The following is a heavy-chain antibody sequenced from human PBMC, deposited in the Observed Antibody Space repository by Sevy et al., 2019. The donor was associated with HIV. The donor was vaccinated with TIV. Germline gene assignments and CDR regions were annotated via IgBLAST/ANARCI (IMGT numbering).Heavy chain of an antibody. D-gene: IGHD3-16*02. CDR3: ARGVSYVWGSYRLPYYFDY. V-gene: IGHV3-21*01. J-gene: IGHJ4*02. Sequence: GGSLRLSCAASGFTFSSYSMNWVRQAPGKGLEWVSSISSSSSYIYYADSVKGRFTISRDDAKNSLYLQMNSLRAEDTAVYYCARGVSYVWGSYRLPYYFDYWGQGTLVTVSS. CDR1: GFTFSSYS. CDR2: ISSSSSYI.